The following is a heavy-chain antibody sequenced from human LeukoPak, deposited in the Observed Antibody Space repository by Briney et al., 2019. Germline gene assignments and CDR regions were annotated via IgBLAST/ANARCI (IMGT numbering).Heavy chain of an antibody. CDR2: IIPIFGTA. D-gene: IGHD4-17*01. CDR1: GGTFSSSA. CDR3: ARDHYGDYTPRYFDY. Sequence: SVKVSCKASGGTFSSSAISWVRQAPGQGLEWMGGIIPIFGTANYAQKFQGRVTITADESTSTAYMELSSLRSEDTAVYYCARDHYGDYTPRYFDYWGQGTLVTVSS. V-gene: IGHV1-69*01. J-gene: IGHJ4*02.